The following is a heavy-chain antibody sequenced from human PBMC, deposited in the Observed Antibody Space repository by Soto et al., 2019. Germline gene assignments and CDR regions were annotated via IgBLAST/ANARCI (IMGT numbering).Heavy chain of an antibody. Sequence: GGSLRLSCAASGFTFSSYWMYWVRQAPGKGLVWVSRINTDGSSTTYADSVQGRFTISRDNAKKTMYLQMNSLRAEDTAFYYCARVSMGFPRYWGQGTLVTVSS. CDR2: INTDGSST. D-gene: IGHD3-16*01. CDR3: ARVSMGFPRY. V-gene: IGHV3-74*01. CDR1: GFTFSSYW. J-gene: IGHJ4*02.